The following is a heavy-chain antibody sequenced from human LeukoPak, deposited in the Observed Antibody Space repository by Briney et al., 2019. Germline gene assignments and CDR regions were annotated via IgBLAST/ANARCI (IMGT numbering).Heavy chain of an antibody. Sequence: PGGSLRLSCAASGFSFDDYAMHWVRQAPGKGLEWVSLISRDGGSTYYADSVKGRFTISRDNSKNSLYLQMNSLRAEDTALYYCASASAGTFGYYFDYWGQGTLVTVSP. CDR3: ASASAGTFGYYFDY. CDR2: ISRDGGST. J-gene: IGHJ4*02. D-gene: IGHD3-10*01. V-gene: IGHV3-43D*04. CDR1: GFSFDDYA.